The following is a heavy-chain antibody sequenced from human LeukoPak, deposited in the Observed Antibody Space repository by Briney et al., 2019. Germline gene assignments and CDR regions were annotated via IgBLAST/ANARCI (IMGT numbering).Heavy chain of an antibody. CDR1: GGSITTFY. J-gene: IGHJ4*02. CDR2: IYYSGST. CDR3: AREGPYSSSSDYFDY. D-gene: IGHD6-6*01. V-gene: IGHV4-59*01. Sequence: PSETLSLTCTVSGGSITTFYWSWIRQPPGKGLEWIGYIYYSGSTNYNPSLKSRVTISVDTSKNQFSLGLSSVTAADTAVYYCAREGPYSSSSDYFDYWGQGTLVTVSS.